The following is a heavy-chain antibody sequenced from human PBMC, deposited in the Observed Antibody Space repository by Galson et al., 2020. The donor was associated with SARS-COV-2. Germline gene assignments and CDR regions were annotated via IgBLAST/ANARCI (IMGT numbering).Heavy chain of an antibody. J-gene: IGHJ4*02. D-gene: IGHD2-15*01. Sequence: ASVNVSRQASGYTFTQFYIPRVRQAPGREREWMGKISPYNSDPNYTQKHQGRVTMTTDTVTSTAYMELRSLTSDETAVYYCARSLSLGDCSGGSCFFYWGQGTLVTVSS. V-gene: IGHV1-18*01. CDR3: ARSLSLGDCSGGSCFFY. CDR1: GYTFTQFY. CDR2: ISPYNSDP.